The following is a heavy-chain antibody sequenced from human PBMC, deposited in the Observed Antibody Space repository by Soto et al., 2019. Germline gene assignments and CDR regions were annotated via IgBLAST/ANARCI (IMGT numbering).Heavy chain of an antibody. CDR1: GFTFDDYA. J-gene: IGHJ6*03. Sequence: EVQLVESGGGLVQPGRSLRLSCAASGFTFDDYAMHWVRQAPGKGLEWVSGISWNSGSIGYADSVKGRFTISRDNAKNSLYLQMNSLRAEDTALYYCAKDGAAAGNSKGTYCYYYYYMDVWGKGTTVTVSS. CDR3: AKDGAAAGNSKGTYCYYYYYMDV. V-gene: IGHV3-9*01. D-gene: IGHD6-13*01. CDR2: ISWNSGSI.